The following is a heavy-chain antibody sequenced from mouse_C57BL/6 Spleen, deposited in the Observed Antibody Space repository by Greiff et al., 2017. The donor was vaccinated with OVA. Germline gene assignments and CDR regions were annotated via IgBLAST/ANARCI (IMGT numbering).Heavy chain of an antibody. V-gene: IGHV1-22*01. J-gene: IGHJ3*01. D-gene: IGHD1-1*01. Sequence: EVKLQQSGPELVKPGASVKMSCKASGYTFTDYNMHWVKQSHGKSLEWIGYINPNNGGTSYDQKFKGKATLTVNKSSSTAYMELRSLTSEDSAVYYCARGDYGSSLWFAYWGQGTLVTVSA. CDR1: GYTFTDYN. CDR3: ARGDYGSSLWFAY. CDR2: INPNNGGT.